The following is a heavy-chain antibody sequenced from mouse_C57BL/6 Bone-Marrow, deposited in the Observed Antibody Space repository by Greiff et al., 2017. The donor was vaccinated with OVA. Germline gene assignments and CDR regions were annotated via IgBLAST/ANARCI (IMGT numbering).Heavy chain of an antibody. D-gene: IGHD3-2*02. CDR2: ISSGSSTI. V-gene: IGHV5-17*01. Sequence: EVKLMESGGGLVKPGGSLKLSCAASGFTFSDYGMHWVRQAPEKGLEWVAYISSGSSTIYYADTVKGRFTISRDNAKNTLFLQMTSLRSEDTAMYYCARNSGYGYFDYWGQGTTLTVSS. J-gene: IGHJ2*01. CDR1: GFTFSDYG. CDR3: ARNSGYGYFDY.